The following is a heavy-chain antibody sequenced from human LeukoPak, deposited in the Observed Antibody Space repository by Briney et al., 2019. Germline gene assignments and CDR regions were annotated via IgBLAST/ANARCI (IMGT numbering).Heavy chain of an antibody. CDR2: INPNSGGT. V-gene: IGHV1-2*02. Sequence: ASVKVSCKASGYTLTGYYMHWVRQAPGQGLEWMGWINPNSGGTNYAQEFQGRVTMTRDTSISTAYMELSRLRSDDTAVYYCASAAAAINYYYYMDVWGKGTTVTVSS. CDR3: ASAAAAINYYYYMDV. CDR1: GYTLTGYY. D-gene: IGHD6-13*01. J-gene: IGHJ6*03.